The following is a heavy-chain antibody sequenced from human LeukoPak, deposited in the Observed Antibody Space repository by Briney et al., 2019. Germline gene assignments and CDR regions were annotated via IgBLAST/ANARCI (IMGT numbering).Heavy chain of an antibody. V-gene: IGHV4-59*01. D-gene: IGHD3-10*01. CDR1: GGSISSYY. CDR3: ARRAAPMVRGGNWFDP. CDR2: IYYSGST. J-gene: IGHJ5*02. Sequence: SETLSLTCTVSGGSISSYYWSWIRQPPGKGLEWIGSIYYSGSTNYNPSLKSRVTISVDTSKNQFSLKLSSVTAADTAVYYCARRAAPMVRGGNWFDPWGQGTLVTVSS.